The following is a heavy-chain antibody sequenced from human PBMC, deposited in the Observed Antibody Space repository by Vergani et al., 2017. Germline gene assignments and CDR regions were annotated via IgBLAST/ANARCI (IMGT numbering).Heavy chain of an antibody. J-gene: IGHJ4*02. Sequence: QVQLVQSGAEVKKPGASVKVSCKASGYTFTSYYMHWVRQAPGQGLEWMGIINPSGGSTSYAQKFQGRVTMTRDTSTSTVYMELSSLRSEDTAGYYCASEGSGYDPXFDYWGQGTLVTVSS. CDR1: GYTFTSYY. CDR2: INPSGGST. CDR3: ASEGSGYDPXFDY. D-gene: IGHD5-12*01. V-gene: IGHV1-46*01.